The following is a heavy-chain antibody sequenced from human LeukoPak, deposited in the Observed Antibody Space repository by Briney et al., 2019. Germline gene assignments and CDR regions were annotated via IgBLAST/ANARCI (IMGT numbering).Heavy chain of an antibody. CDR1: GFTFTSHA. D-gene: IGHD3-9*01. V-gene: IGHV3-30*04. J-gene: IGHJ4*02. Sequence: GGSLRLSCAASGFTFTSHAMHWFRQAPGKGLDWVAAISDDGSNIYYTDSLKGRFIISRDNSKNTLYLQMSSLRTEDTAVYYCARGFLTGFYTFDYWGQGTLVTVSS. CDR3: ARGFLTGFYTFDY. CDR2: ISDDGSNI.